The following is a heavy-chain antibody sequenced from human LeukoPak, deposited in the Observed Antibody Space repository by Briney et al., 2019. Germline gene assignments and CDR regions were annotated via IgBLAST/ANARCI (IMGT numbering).Heavy chain of an antibody. J-gene: IGHJ4*02. CDR1: SGSMNSYY. CDR2: IYTTGKT. CDR3: ARHGYTASHYFLDY. D-gene: IGHD3-16*01. V-gene: IGHV4-4*07. Sequence: SETLSLTCTVSSGSMNSYYWGWVRQPAGRGLEWIGRIYTTGKTDYDPSLKSRLTMSVDTSKRQFSLNLRCVSAADTAIYYCARHGYTASHYFLDYWSQGTLVTVSS.